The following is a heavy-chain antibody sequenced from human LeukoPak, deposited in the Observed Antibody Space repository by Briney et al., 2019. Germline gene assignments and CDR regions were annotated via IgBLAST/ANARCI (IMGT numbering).Heavy chain of an antibody. D-gene: IGHD1-26*01. CDR1: GFTFSSYS. Sequence: GGSLRLSCAASGFTFSSYSMNWVRQAPGKGLEWVAVIWYDGSNKYYADSVKGRFTISRDNSKNTLYLQMNSLRAEDTAVYYCARNAIVGATPPGYWGQGTLVTVSS. J-gene: IGHJ4*02. CDR2: IWYDGSNK. V-gene: IGHV3-33*08. CDR3: ARNAIVGATPPGY.